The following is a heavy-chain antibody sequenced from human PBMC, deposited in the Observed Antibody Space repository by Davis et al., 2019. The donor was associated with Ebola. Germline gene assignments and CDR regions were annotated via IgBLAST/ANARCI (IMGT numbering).Heavy chain of an antibody. CDR2: IYPGDSDT. J-gene: IGHJ2*01. CDR3: ARGYWHFDL. V-gene: IGHV5-51*01. CDR1: GYSFTSYW. Sequence: GESLKISCKGSGYSFTSYWIGWVRQMPGKGLEWMGIIYPGDSDTNYSPSFQGHVTISADKSISTAYLQWNSLEASDTALYYCARGYWHFDLWGRGTLVTVSS.